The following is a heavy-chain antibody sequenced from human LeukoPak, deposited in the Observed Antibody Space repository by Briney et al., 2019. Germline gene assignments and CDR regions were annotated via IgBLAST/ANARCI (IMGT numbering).Heavy chain of an antibody. CDR1: GFTVNYW. CDR2: MTHDGSDE. CDR3: AKGDLEN. V-gene: IGHV3-7*01. J-gene: IGHJ4*02. Sequence: PGGSLRLSCAASGFTVNYWMSWARQAPGKGLEWVATMTHDGSDEYYLDSVEGRFTISRDSAKNSIYLQMNSLRVEDTSTYYCAKGDLENWGQGTLVTVSS.